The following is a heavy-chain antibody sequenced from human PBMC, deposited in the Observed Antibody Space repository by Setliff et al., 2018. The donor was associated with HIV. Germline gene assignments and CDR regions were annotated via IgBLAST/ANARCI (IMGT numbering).Heavy chain of an antibody. Sequence: SSPLSLPCFVSGGFFSGHYWSWIRQFPGKGLEWIGEISHSGRTNYNPSLKTRVTISVDTSKNQFSLKLSSVTAADTAVYFCARKVGGDFDYWGQGTLVTVSS. V-gene: IGHV4-34*01. D-gene: IGHD2-2*01. CDR3: ARKVGGDFDY. CDR1: GGFFSGHY. J-gene: IGHJ4*02. CDR2: ISHSGRT.